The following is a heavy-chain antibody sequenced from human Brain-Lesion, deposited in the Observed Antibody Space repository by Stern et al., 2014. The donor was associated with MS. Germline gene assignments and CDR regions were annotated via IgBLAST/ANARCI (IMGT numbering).Heavy chain of an antibody. V-gene: IGHV4-61*02. D-gene: IGHD5-18*01. J-gene: IGHJ4*02. CDR1: GGSISSGSDY. CDR3: ASGYRIFDY. CDR2: IHPSGSA. Sequence: QVKLVESGPGLVKPSQTLSLTCTVSGGSISSGSDYWSWIRQPVGKGLEWIGRIHPSGSAFYPPSLKSGVPISTDTSMNQFSLELNSATAADTAIYYCASGYRIFDYWGQGILVTVSS.